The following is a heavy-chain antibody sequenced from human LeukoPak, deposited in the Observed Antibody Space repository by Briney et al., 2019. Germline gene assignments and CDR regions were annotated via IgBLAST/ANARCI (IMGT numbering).Heavy chain of an antibody. CDR2: IYYSGST. Sequence: PSETLSLTCTVSGGSISSYYWSWIRQPPGKGLEWIGYIYYSGSTNYNPSLKSRGTISVDTSKNQFSLKLSSVTAADTAVYYCARDRGSYSSSWYGPVDIWGQGTMVTVSS. CDR3: ARDRGSYSSSWYGPVDI. CDR1: GGSISSYY. D-gene: IGHD6-13*01. J-gene: IGHJ3*02. V-gene: IGHV4-59*01.